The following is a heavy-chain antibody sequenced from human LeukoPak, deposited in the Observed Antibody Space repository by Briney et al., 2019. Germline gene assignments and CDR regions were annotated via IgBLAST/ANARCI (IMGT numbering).Heavy chain of an antibody. CDR1: GYTFTSYD. Sequence: GASVKVSCKASGYTFTSYDINWVRQATGQGLEWMGWMNPNSGNTGYAQKFQGRVTMTRNTSISTDYMELSSLRSEDTAVYYCARWRVGATPNYFDYWGQGTLVTVSS. CDR3: ARWRVGATPNYFDY. V-gene: IGHV1-8*01. J-gene: IGHJ4*02. D-gene: IGHD1-26*01. CDR2: MNPNSGNT.